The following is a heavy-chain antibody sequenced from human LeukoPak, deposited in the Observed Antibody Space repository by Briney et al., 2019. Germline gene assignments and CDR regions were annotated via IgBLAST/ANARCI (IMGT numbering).Heavy chain of an antibody. CDR1: GYSFTSYW. CDR3: ARQRGTTATTAWFDP. CDR2: IYPGDSRT. J-gene: IGHJ5*02. V-gene: IGHV5-51*01. D-gene: IGHD4-11*01. Sequence: GESLKISCKVSGYSFTSYWIGWVRQMPGKGLEWMGIIYPGDSRTTYNPSFEGHVTISADKAITTAYLQWDGLQASDTAMYYCARQRGTTATTAWFDPWGQGTLVTVSS.